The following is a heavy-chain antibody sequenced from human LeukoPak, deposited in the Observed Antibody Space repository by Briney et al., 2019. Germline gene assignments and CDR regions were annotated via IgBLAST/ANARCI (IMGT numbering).Heavy chain of an antibody. D-gene: IGHD2/OR15-2a*01. Sequence: ASVKVSCKASGGTFSSYAISWVRQAPGQGLEWMGWINPNGGDTRYVQKFQGRVTMTRDTSISTAYMELIRLRSDDAAVYYCARDTSVNTFDYWGQGTLVTVSS. CDR3: ARDTSVNTFDY. CDR1: GGTFSSYA. V-gene: IGHV1-2*02. J-gene: IGHJ4*02. CDR2: INPNGGDT.